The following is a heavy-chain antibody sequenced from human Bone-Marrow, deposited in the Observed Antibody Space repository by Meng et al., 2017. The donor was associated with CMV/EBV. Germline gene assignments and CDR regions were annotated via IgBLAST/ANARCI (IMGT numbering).Heavy chain of an antibody. Sequence: GGSLRLSCAASGFTFSSYAMHWVRQAPGKGLEWVAVISYDGSNKYYADSVKCRFTISRDNSKNTLYLQMNSLRAEDTAVYYCARDQFYYGSGPLDYWGQGTLVTVSS. CDR3: ARDQFYYGSGPLDY. V-gene: IGHV3-30*04. J-gene: IGHJ4*02. D-gene: IGHD3-10*01. CDR1: GFTFSSYA. CDR2: ISYDGSNK.